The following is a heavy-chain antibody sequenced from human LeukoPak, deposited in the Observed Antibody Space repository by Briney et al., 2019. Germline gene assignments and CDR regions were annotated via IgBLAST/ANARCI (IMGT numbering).Heavy chain of an antibody. CDR1: GFTFSSYA. D-gene: IGHD1-1*01. CDR3: AKGGLFPNQRGLDY. CDR2: ISGSGGST. J-gene: IGHJ4*02. V-gene: IGHV3-23*01. Sequence: GGSLRLSCAASGFTFSSYAMSWVRQAPGKGLEWVSAISGSGGSTYYADSVKGRFTISRDNSKNTLYLQMNSLRAEDTAVYYCAKGGLFPNQRGLDYWGQGTLVTVSS.